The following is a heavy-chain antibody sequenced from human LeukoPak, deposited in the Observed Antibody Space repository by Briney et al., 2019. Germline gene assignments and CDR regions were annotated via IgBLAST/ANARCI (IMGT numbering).Heavy chain of an antibody. CDR3: AKDGVGVTYYYYYYMDV. CDR2: IKQDGSEK. D-gene: IGHD4-11*01. CDR1: GFTFSSYW. J-gene: IGHJ6*03. V-gene: IGHV3-7*01. Sequence: GGSLRLSCAASGFTFSSYWMSWVRQAPGKGLEWVANIKQDGSEKYYVDSVKGRFTISRDNSKNTLYLQMNSLRAEDTAVYYCAKDGVGVTYYYYYYMDVWGKGTTVTVSS.